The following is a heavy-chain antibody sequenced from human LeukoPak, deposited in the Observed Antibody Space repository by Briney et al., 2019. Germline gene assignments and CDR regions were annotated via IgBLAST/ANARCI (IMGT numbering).Heavy chain of an antibody. CDR3: ARSDYDYVWGSYRLYYYYYMDV. J-gene: IGHJ6*03. V-gene: IGHV4-59*12. D-gene: IGHD3-16*02. Sequence: SEPLSLTCTVSGRSINSYYWLWIRQPPGKEREWIGYIYYSGSTNYNPSLKSRVTMSVDTSKNQFSLKLSSVTAADTAVYYCARSDYDYVWGSYRLYYYYYMDVWGKGTTVTVSS. CDR1: GRSINSYY. CDR2: IYYSGST.